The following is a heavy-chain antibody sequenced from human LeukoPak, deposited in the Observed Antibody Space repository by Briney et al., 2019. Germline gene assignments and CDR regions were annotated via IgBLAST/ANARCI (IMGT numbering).Heavy chain of an antibody. D-gene: IGHD5-12*01. Sequence: ASVKVSCTASGYTFTGYYMHWVRQAPGQGLEWVGWINPNSGGTNYAQKFQGRVTITADESTSTAYMELSSLRSEDTAVYYCARGGGYNFDYWGQGTLVTVSS. CDR2: INPNSGGT. J-gene: IGHJ4*02. CDR3: ARGGGYNFDY. V-gene: IGHV1-2*02. CDR1: GYTFTGYY.